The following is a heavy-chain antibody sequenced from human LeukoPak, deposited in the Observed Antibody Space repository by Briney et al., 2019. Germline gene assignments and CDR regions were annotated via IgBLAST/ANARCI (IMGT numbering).Heavy chain of an antibody. CDR1: GYTFTSYD. J-gene: IGHJ6*03. V-gene: IGHV1-8*03. D-gene: IGHD2-2*01. CDR2: MNPNSGNT. Sequence: ASVKVSCKASGYTFTSYDINWVRQATGQGLEWMGWMNPNSGNTGYAQKFQGRVTITRNTSISTAYMELSSLRSDDTAVYYCARVFVVVPAAGSGDMDVWGKGTTVTVSS. CDR3: ARVFVVVPAAGSGDMDV.